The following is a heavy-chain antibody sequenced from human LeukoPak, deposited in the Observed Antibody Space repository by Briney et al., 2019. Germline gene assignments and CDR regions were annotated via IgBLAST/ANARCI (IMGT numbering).Heavy chain of an antibody. J-gene: IGHJ4*02. Sequence: GGSLRLSCVISGLPFNSFWMHWVRQAPGEGLEWVSAISGSGGSTYYADSVKGRFTISRDNSKNTLYLQMNSLRAEDTAVYYCAKDQWLVPQDYWGQGTLVTVSS. CDR2: ISGSGGST. D-gene: IGHD5-12*01. CDR1: GLPFNSFW. V-gene: IGHV3-23*01. CDR3: AKDQWLVPQDY.